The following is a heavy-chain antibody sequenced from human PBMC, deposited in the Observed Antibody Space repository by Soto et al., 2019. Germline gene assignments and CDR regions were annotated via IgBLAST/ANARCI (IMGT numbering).Heavy chain of an antibody. V-gene: IGHV3-11*05. CDR2: ISSSSSSS. CDR3: ARDNGGTFDY. CDR1: GFSFSDSY. Sequence: QVLLVESGGGLVKPGGSLRLSCAASGFSFSDSYMSWIRQAPGRGLGWVSYISSSSSSSNNPDSMKARFTISRDNAKNSLYLQMNSLRVEDTAVYYCARDNGGTFDYWGQGTLVTVSS. D-gene: IGHD2-8*01. J-gene: IGHJ4*02.